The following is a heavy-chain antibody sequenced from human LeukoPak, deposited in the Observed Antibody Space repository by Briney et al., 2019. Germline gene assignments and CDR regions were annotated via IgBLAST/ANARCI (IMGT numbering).Heavy chain of an antibody. D-gene: IGHD1-26*01. CDR2: IKSKTDGGTT. J-gene: IGHJ4*02. V-gene: IGHV3-15*01. CDR1: GFTFSNAW. CDR3: TTLVGATRGFDY. Sequence: GGSLRLSCAASGFTFSNAWMGWVRQAPGKGLEWVGCIKSKTDGGTTDYAAPVKGRFTISRDDSKNTLYLQMNSLKTEDTAVYYCTTLVGATRGFDYWGQGTLVTVSS.